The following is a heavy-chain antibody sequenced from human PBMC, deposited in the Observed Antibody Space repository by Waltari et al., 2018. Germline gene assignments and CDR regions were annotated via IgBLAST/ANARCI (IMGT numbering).Heavy chain of an antibody. V-gene: IGHV4-38-2*01. CDR3: AIGKGDAFDI. Sequence: QVQLQESGPGLVKPSETLSLTCAVSGYSISSGYYWGWIRQPPGKGLEWIGSIYHSGSTYYNPSRKRRVTISVDTSKNQFVLKRSSVTAADTAVYYCAIGKGDAFDIWGQGTMVTVSS. CDR1: GYSISSGYY. D-gene: IGHD3-10*01. J-gene: IGHJ3*02. CDR2: IYHSGST.